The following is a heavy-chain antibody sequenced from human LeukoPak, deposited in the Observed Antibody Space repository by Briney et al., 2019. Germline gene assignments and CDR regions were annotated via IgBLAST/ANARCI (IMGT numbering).Heavy chain of an antibody. J-gene: IGHJ4*02. V-gene: IGHV4-31*03. D-gene: IGHD3-9*01. CDR3: ARGFSSYYDILTGYYDY. CDR1: GGSISSGGYY. CDR2: IYYSGST. Sequence: SETLSLTCTVSGGSISSGGYYWSWIRQHPGKGLEWIGYIYYSGSTYYNPSLKSRVTISVDTSENQFSLKLSSVTAADTAVYYCARGFSSYYDILTGYYDYWGQGTLVTVSS.